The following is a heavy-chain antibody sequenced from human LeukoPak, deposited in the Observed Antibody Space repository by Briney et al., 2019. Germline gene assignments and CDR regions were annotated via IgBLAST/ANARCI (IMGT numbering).Heavy chain of an antibody. V-gene: IGHV3-21*01. CDR1: GYTFSSYS. D-gene: IGHD5-12*01. Sequence: PGGSLRLSCAASGYTFSSYSMNWVRQAPEEGLEWVSSIIRSSSYIYYAHSVKGRDPLSRDNAKHSLYLQMNSLRAEDTAVYYCARDLGYSGYDSLYYYYYYMDVWGKGTTVTVSS. J-gene: IGHJ6*03. CDR3: ARDLGYSGYDSLYYYYYYMDV. CDR2: IIRSSSYI.